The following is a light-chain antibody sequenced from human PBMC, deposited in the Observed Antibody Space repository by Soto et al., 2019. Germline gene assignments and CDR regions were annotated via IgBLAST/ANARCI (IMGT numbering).Light chain of an antibody. CDR1: QDINIY. CDR2: DAS. V-gene: IGKV1-5*01. Sequence: DIQMTQSPSSLFASVGDRVTITCQATQDINIYLNWYRQKPGKAPKLLIYDASSLESGVPSRFSGRGSGTEFTLTISSLQPDDFATYYCQHYNSYSEAFGQGTKVDIK. J-gene: IGKJ1*01. CDR3: QHYNSYSEA.